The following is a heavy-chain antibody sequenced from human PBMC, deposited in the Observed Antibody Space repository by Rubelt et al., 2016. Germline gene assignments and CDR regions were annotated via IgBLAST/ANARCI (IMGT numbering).Heavy chain of an antibody. CDR2: IYYSGST. Sequence: QVQLQESGPGLVKPSETLSLTCTVSGGSISSYYWSWIRQPPGKGLEWIGYIYYSGSTNYNPSLKSRVTISVDTSKNQFSLKLSSVTAADTAVYYCARVSVAARPYYYYGMDVWGQGTTVTVSS. V-gene: IGHV4-59*12. CDR1: GGSISSYY. CDR3: ARVSVAARPYYYYGMDV. D-gene: IGHD6-6*01. J-gene: IGHJ6*02.